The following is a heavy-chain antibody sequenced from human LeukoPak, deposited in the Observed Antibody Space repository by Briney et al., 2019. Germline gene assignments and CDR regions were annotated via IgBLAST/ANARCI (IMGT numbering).Heavy chain of an antibody. Sequence: PGGSLRLSCAASGFTFRSYGMHWVRQAPGKGLEWVAVISYDGSNKYYADSVKGRFTISRDNSKNTLYLQMNSLRAEDTAVYYCARRGGYGDYGYYYFDYWGQGTLVTVSS. D-gene: IGHD4-17*01. J-gene: IGHJ4*02. CDR3: ARRGGYGDYGYYYFDY. CDR1: GFTFRSYG. CDR2: ISYDGSNK. V-gene: IGHV3-30*19.